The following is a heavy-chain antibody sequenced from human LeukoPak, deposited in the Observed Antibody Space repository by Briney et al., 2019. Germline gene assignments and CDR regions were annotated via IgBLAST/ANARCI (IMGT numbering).Heavy chain of an antibody. D-gene: IGHD4-11*01. CDR2: IRSKAYGGTT. J-gene: IGHJ6*03. CDR3: TRGWGTVTTHDYYYYMDV. CDR1: GFTFGDYA. Sequence: PGRSLRLSCTASGFTFGDYAMSWFRQAPGKGLEWVGFIRSKAYGGTTEYAASVKGRFTISRDDSKSIAYLQMNSLKTEDTAVYYCTRGWGTVTTHDYYYYMDVWGKGTTVTVSS. V-gene: IGHV3-49*03.